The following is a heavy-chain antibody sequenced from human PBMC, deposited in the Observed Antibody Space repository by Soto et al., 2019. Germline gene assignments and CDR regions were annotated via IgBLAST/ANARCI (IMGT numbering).Heavy chain of an antibody. J-gene: IGHJ6*02. V-gene: IGHV4-4*07. CDR3: ARDLEGNSYYYYGMDV. CDR1: GGSISSYY. D-gene: IGHD1-1*01. CDR2: IYTSGST. Sequence: SETLSLTCTVSGGSISSYYWSWIRQPAGKGLEWIGRIYTSGSTNYNPSLKSRVTMSVDTSKNQFSLKLSSVTAADTAVYYCARDLEGNSYYYYGMDVWGQGTTVTVS.